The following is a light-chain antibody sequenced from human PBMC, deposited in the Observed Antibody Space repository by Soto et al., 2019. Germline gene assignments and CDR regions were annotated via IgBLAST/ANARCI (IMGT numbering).Light chain of an antibody. J-gene: IGKJ1*01. CDR2: GAS. CDR3: QQRSNWPPTWT. Sequence: EIVMTQSPATLSVSPGDGATLSCRASQSVGSNLAWYQQKPGQPPRLLISGASTRATGIPARFSGSGSGTDFTLTISSLEAEDFAVYYCQQRSNWPPTWTFGQGTKVDIK. V-gene: IGKV3-15*01. CDR1: QSVGSN.